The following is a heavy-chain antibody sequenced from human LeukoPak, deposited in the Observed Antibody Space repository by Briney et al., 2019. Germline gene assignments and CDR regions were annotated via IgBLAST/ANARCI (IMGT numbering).Heavy chain of an antibody. D-gene: IGHD6-6*01. V-gene: IGHV4-31*03. CDR2: IWNSGST. J-gene: IGHJ5*02. CDR3: ARDVSSTFPSWFDP. CDR1: GDSISSRTYY. Sequence: PSQTLSLTCSVSGDSISSRTYYWTWIRQHPEKGLEWIGYIWNSGSTNYNPSLKSRVTISVDTSKNQFSLKLTSVTAADTAVYYCARDVSSTFPSWFDPWGQGILVIVSS.